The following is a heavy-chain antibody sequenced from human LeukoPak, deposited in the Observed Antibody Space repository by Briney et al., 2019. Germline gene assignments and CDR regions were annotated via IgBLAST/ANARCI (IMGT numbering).Heavy chain of an antibody. CDR2: ISSNGGST. CDR1: GFTFSSYA. J-gene: IGHJ4*02. V-gene: IGHV3-64*01. CDR3: ARNLARGSFDY. Sequence: GGSLRLSCAASGFTFSSYAMHWVRQAPGKGLEYVSAISSNGGSTYYANSVKGRFTISRDNSKNTLYLQMGSLRAEDMAVYYCARNLARGSFDYWGQGTLATVSS. D-gene: IGHD3-10*01.